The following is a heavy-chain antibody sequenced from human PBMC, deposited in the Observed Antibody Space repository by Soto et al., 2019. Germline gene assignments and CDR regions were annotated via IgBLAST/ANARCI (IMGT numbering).Heavy chain of an antibody. CDR3: TRLNPGRYGGGDCFPEI. J-gene: IGHJ4*02. V-gene: IGHV3-73*01. CDR2: IRSKANSYAT. CDR1: GFTFSGSA. D-gene: IGHD2-21*02. Sequence: LRLSCAASGFTFSGSAMHWVRQASGKGLEWVGRIRSKANSYATAYAASVKGRFTISRDDSKNTAYLQMNSLKTEDTAVYYCTRLNPGRYGGGDCFPEIWGRGTLVPVSS.